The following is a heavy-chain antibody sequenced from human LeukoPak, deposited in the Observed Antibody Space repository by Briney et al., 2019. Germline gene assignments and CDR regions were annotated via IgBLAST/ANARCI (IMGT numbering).Heavy chain of an antibody. V-gene: IGHV4-59*12. CDR2: IYHSGST. CDR3: ARVNYQDYFDY. CDR1: GGSISSYY. Sequence: SETLSLTCTVSGGSISSYYWSWIRQPPGKGLEWIGYIYHSGSTYYNPSLKSRVTISVDRSKNQFSLKLSSVTAADTAVYYCARVNYQDYFDYWGQGTLVTVSS. D-gene: IGHD4-11*01. J-gene: IGHJ4*02.